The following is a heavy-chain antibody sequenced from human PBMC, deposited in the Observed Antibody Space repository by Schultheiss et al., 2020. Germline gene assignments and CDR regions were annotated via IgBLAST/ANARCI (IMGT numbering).Heavy chain of an antibody. CDR1: GYSFTSYW. CDR3: ARQAPLDIVVDANPNYYYYYGMDV. CDR2: IYPTDSDT. Sequence: GESLKISCKGSGYSFTSYWIAWVRQMPGKGLEWMGIIYPTDSDTRYSPSFQGQVTISADKSISTAYLQWSSLKASDTAMYYCARQAPLDIVVDANPNYYYYYGMDVWGQGTTVTVSS. J-gene: IGHJ6*02. V-gene: IGHV5-51*01. D-gene: IGHD2-2*03.